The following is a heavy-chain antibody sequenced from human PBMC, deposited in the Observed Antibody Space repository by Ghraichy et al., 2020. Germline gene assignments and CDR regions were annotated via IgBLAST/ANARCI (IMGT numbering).Heavy chain of an antibody. D-gene: IGHD3-22*01. V-gene: IGHV4-34*01. CDR1: GGSFSGYY. Sequence: LETLSLTCAVYGGSFSGYYWSWIRQPPGKGLEWIGEINHSGSTNYNPSLKSRVTISVDTSKNQFSLKLSSVTAADTAVYYCARRTRRPYYDSSGYMGRFDPWGQGTLVTVSS. CDR3: ARRTRRPYYDSSGYMGRFDP. CDR2: INHSGST. J-gene: IGHJ5*02.